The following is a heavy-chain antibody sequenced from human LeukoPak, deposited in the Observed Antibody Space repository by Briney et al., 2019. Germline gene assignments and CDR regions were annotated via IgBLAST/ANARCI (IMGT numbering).Heavy chain of an antibody. CDR2: ISGSGGST. CDR1: GFTFSSYG. CDR3: AKNDGNLPYYYYYMDV. J-gene: IGHJ6*03. V-gene: IGHV3-23*01. Sequence: GGSLRLSCAASGFTFSSYGMSWVRQAPGKGLEWVSAISGSGGSTYYADSVKGRFTISRDNSKNTLYLQMNSLRAEDTAVYYCAKNDGNLPYYYYYMDVWGKGTTVTVSS. D-gene: IGHD1-1*01.